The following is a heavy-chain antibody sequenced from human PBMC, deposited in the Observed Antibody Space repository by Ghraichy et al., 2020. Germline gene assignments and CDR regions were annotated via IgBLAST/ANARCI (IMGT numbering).Heavy chain of an antibody. CDR2: IYYSGST. J-gene: IGHJ4*02. Sequence: SQTLSLTCTVSGGSISSSSYYWGWIRQPPGKGLEWIGSIYYSGSTYYNPSLKSRVTISVDTSKNQFSLKLSSVTAADTAVYYCARLLQGGYDVVGPYNWGQGTLVTVSS. CDR1: GGSISSSSYY. D-gene: IGHD5-12*01. V-gene: IGHV4-39*01. CDR3: ARLLQGGYDVVGPYN.